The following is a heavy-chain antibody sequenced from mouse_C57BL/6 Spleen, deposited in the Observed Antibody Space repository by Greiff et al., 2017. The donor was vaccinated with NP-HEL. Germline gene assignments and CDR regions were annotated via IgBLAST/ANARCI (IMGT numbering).Heavy chain of an antibody. CDR2: INPGSGGT. CDR1: GYAFNNYL. V-gene: IGHV1-54*01. J-gene: IGHJ2*01. CDR3: ARDGYYYFDY. D-gene: IGHD2-3*01. Sequence: QVQLQQSGAELVRPGTSVKVSCKASGYAFNNYLIEWVKQRPGQGLEWIGVINPGSGGTNYNEKFKGKATLPADKSSSTAYMQLSSLTSEYSAVEFCARDGYYYFDYWGQGTTLTGSA.